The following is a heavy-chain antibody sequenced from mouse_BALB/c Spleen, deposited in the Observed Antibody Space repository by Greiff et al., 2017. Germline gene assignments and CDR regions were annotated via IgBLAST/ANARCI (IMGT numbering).Heavy chain of an antibody. CDR1: SYTFTDYA. CDR2: ISTYYGNT. V-gene: IGHV1-67*01. J-gene: IGHJ2*01. CDR3: ARGVRLDY. Sequence: VQLQQSGPELVRPGVSVKISCKGSSYTFTDYAMHWVKQSHAKSLEWIGVISTYYGNTNYNQKFKGKATMTVDKSSSTAYMELARLTSEDSAVYYCARGVRLDYWGQGTTLTVSS. D-gene: IGHD2-14*01.